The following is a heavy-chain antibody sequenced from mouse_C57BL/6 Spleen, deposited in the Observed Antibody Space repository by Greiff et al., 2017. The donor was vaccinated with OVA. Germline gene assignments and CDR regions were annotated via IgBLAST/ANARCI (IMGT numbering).Heavy chain of an antibody. CDR1: GFTFSSYA. CDR3: AREAATVVAPYYYAMDY. Sequence: EVHLVESGGGLVKPGGSLKLSCAASGFTFSSYAMSWVRQTPEKRLEWVATISDGGSYTYYPDNVKGRFTISRDNAKNNLYLQMSHLKSEDTAMYYCAREAATVVAPYYYAMDYWGQGTSVTVSS. CDR2: ISDGGSYT. V-gene: IGHV5-4*01. D-gene: IGHD1-1*01. J-gene: IGHJ4*01.